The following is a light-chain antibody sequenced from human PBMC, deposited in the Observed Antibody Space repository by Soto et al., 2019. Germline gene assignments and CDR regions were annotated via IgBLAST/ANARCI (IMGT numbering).Light chain of an antibody. CDR3: QQYDSLPRT. V-gene: IGKV1-33*01. CDR1: QDISHH. Sequence: DIQMTQSPSSLSASVGDRVTITCQASQDISHHLAWYQQKPGKAPKLLIYDAFNSETGVPSRFSGRGSGTDFTFTISSLQPEDIATYYCQQYDSLPRTFGQGTKVEIK. CDR2: DAF. J-gene: IGKJ1*01.